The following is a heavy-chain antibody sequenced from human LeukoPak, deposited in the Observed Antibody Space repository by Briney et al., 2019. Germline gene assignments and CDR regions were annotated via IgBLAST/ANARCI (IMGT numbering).Heavy chain of an antibody. Sequence: SETLSLTCTVSGGSISSYYWSWIRQPPGKGLEWIGYIYYSGSTNYNPSLKSRVTISVDTSKNEFPLKVRSVTAADTAVYFCARTHCEGDCFSAIRYWGQGTPVTVSS. D-gene: IGHD2-21*02. CDR2: IYYSGST. CDR1: GGSISSYY. V-gene: IGHV4-59*12. J-gene: IGHJ4*02. CDR3: ARTHCEGDCFSAIRY.